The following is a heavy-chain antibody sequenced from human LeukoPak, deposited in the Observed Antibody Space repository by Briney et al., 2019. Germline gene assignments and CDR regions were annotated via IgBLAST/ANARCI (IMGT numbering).Heavy chain of an antibody. CDR1: GYTFTSYG. CDR3: ARAHKGFFWSGYYKEGYFDY. J-gene: IGHJ4*02. D-gene: IGHD3-3*01. CDR2: ISAYNGNT. Sequence: GASVKVSCKASGYTFTSYGISWVRQTPGQGLEWMGWISAYNGNTNYAQKLQGRVTMTTDTSTSTAYMELRSLRSDDTAVYYCARAHKGFFWSGYYKEGYFDYWGQGTLVTVSS. V-gene: IGHV1-18*01.